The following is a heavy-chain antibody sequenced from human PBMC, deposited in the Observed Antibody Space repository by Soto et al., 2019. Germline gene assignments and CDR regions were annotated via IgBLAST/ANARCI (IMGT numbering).Heavy chain of an antibody. V-gene: IGHV4-59*11. J-gene: IGHJ4*02. CDR3: TRANWYSDY. CDR1: GGSISNHY. CDR2: IYYNGNT. Sequence: QVQLQESGPGLVKPSETLSLTCTVSGGSISNHYWSWIRQPPGKGLEWIGYIYYNGNTNYNPPLKSRVTMSVDTSKNQISLKLSSVTAADTAAYYCTRANWYSDYWGQGTLVTVSS. D-gene: IGHD7-27*01.